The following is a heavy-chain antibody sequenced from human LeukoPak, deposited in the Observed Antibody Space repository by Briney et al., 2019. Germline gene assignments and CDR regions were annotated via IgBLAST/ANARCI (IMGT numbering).Heavy chain of an antibody. CDR1: GGSFSGYY. CDR3: ARSERFLEWLLYGEDWFDP. V-gene: IGHV4-34*01. Sequence: SETLSLTCAVYGGSFSGYYWSWIRQPPGKGLEWIGEINHSGSTNYNPSLKSRVTISVDTSKNQFSLKLSSVTAADTAVYYCARSERFLEWLLYGEDWFDPWGQGTLVTVSS. CDR2: INHSGST. D-gene: IGHD3-3*01. J-gene: IGHJ5*02.